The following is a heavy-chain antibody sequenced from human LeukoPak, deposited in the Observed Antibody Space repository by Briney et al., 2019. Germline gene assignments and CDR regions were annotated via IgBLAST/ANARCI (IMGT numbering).Heavy chain of an antibody. D-gene: IGHD6-19*01. Sequence: GGSLRLSCAASGFTFSSYGMHWVRQAPGKGLEWVAFIRYDGSNKYYADSVKGRFTIFRDNSKNTLYLQMNSLRAEDTAVYYCAKAGSGRYYYYMDVWGKGTTVTISS. V-gene: IGHV3-30*02. CDR2: IRYDGSNK. CDR3: AKAGSGRYYYYMDV. CDR1: GFTFSSYG. J-gene: IGHJ6*03.